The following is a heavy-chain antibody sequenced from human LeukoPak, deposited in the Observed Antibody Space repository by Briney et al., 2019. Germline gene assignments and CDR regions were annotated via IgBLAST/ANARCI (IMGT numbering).Heavy chain of an antibody. V-gene: IGHV3-64*01. CDR2: IGGSGENT. Sequence: GGSLRLSCAASGFTFSSYAMHWVRQAPGKGLEYVGAIGGSGENTYYVSSVKGRFIISRDNSKNTLYLQMGSLRAEDMALYYCARGDSLPVLDYWGQGILVSVSS. CDR1: GFTFSSYA. J-gene: IGHJ4*02. CDR3: ARGDSLPVLDY. D-gene: IGHD3-22*01.